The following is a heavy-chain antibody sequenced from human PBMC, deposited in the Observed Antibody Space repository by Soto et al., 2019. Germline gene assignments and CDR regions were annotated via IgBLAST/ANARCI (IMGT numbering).Heavy chain of an antibody. J-gene: IGHJ5*02. Sequence: QVQLQQWGAGLLKTSETLSLTCVVYGGSFSGYYWSWIRQSPGKGLEWFGGINHRGSTNYNPSLESLFTKSVDTSKNQFSLKLPSVADADTAMYYCARDGFCTSTTCRVGNWFDPWGQGTLVTVSS. CDR1: GGSFSGYY. D-gene: IGHD2-2*01. CDR3: ARDGFCTSTTCRVGNWFDP. V-gene: IGHV4-34*01. CDR2: INHRGST.